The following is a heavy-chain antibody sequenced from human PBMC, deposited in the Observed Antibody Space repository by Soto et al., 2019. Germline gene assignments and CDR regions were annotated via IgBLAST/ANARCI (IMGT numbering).Heavy chain of an antibody. CDR3: ARGIGEYQLLSPWFDP. CDR1: GGSLSSSNW. Sequence: SETLSLTCAVSGGSLSSSNWWSWVRQPPGKGLEWIGEIYHSGSTNYNPSLKSRVTISVDKSKNQFSLKLSSVTAADTAVYYCARGIGEYQLLSPWFDPWGQGTLVTVSS. J-gene: IGHJ5*02. V-gene: IGHV4-4*02. D-gene: IGHD2-2*01. CDR2: IYHSGST.